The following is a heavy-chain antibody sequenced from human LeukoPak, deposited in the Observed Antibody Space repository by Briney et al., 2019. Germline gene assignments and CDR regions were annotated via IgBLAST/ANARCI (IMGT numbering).Heavy chain of an antibody. J-gene: IGHJ6*02. Sequence: GGSLRLSCAASGFTFSSYSMNWVRQAPGKGLAWVAVISYDGSNKYYADSVKGRFTISRDNSKNTLYLQMNSLRAEDTAVYYCARVQSAYYYYYGMDVWGQGTTVTVSS. CDR2: ISYDGSNK. CDR1: GFTFSSYS. CDR3: ARVQSAYYYYYGMDV. V-gene: IGHV3-30*03.